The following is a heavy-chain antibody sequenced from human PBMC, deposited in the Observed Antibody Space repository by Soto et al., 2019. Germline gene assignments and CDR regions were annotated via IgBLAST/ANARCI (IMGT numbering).Heavy chain of an antibody. CDR2: ISYDGGNK. Sequence: GGSLRLSCAASGFTFSSYGMHWVRQAPGKGLEWVAVISYDGGNKYYADSVKGRFTISRDNSKNTLYLQMNSLRAEDTAVYYCAXDQIFEPGIPVVGGFDYWGQGTLVTVSS. J-gene: IGHJ4*02. D-gene: IGHD6-19*01. CDR1: GFTFSSYG. CDR3: AXDQIFEPGIPVVGGFDY. V-gene: IGHV3-30*18.